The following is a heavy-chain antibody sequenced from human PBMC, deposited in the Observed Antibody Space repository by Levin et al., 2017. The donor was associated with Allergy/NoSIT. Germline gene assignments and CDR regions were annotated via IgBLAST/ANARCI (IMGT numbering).Heavy chain of an antibody. CDR1: GFAFSTYW. Sequence: HPGGSLRLSCAASGFAFSTYWMYWVRQAPGKGLVWVSRINSDGSFTAYADSVKGRFTISRDNGKRTLYLQMDSLTAEDTAVYYCARGDTWGQGTLVTVSS. D-gene: IGHD2-21*01. CDR3: ARGDT. J-gene: IGHJ5*02. CDR2: INSDGSFT. V-gene: IGHV3-74*01.